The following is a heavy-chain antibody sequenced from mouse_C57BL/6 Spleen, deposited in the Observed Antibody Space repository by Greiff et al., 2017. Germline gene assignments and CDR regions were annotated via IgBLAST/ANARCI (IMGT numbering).Heavy chain of an antibody. V-gene: IGHV2-5*01. J-gene: IGHJ4*01. D-gene: IGHD2-4*01. CDR1: GFSLTSYG. CDR2: IWRGGST. Sequence: QVQLQQSGPGLVQPSQSLSITCTVSGFSLTSYGVHWDRQSPGKGLEWLGVIWRGGSTDYNAAFMSRLSITKDNSKSQVFFKMNSLQADDTAIYYCAKNKGDYDPYAMDYWGQGTSVTVSS. CDR3: AKNKGDYDPYAMDY.